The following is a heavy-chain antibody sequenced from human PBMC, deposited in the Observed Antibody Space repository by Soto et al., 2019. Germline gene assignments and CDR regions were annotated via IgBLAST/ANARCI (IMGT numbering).Heavy chain of an antibody. Sequence: EVQLVESGGGLAQPGGSLRLSCAASGFTLNGYAMDWVRQAPGKGLEYVSGISTNGVGTYYANSVQGRFTISRDNSKNTVYLQMGSLRPEDMAVSYCARRARPDFYYMDVWGKGTTVTVSS. CDR2: ISTNGVGT. J-gene: IGHJ6*03. V-gene: IGHV3-64*01. CDR1: GFTLNGYA. D-gene: IGHD6-6*01. CDR3: ARRARPDFYYMDV.